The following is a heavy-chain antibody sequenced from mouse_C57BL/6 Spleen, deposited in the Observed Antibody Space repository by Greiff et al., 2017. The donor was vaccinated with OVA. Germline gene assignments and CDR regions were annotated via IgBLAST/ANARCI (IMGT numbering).Heavy chain of an antibody. V-gene: IGHV1-69*01. Sequence: QVQLKQPGAELVMPGASVKLSCKASGYTFTSYWMHWVKQRPGQGLEWIGEIDPSDSYTNYNQKFKGKSTLTVDKSSSTAYMQLSSLTSEDSAVYYCARGAWPAMDYWGQGTSVTVSS. CDR3: ARGAWPAMDY. J-gene: IGHJ4*01. CDR1: GYTFTSYW. CDR2: IDPSDSYT.